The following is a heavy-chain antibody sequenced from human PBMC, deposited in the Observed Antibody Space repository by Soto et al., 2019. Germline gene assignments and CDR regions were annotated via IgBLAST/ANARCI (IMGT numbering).Heavy chain of an antibody. Sequence: QVQLQESGPGLVKPSETLSLTCTVSGGSFKSGSYSWSWIRQPPGKGLEWIGYVYHTGRTSYNPSLKRRVSIAIDTSQYQFSLNLDSVTAADTAVYCCSTDFAYFDSWGQGTLDTVSS. CDR2: VYHTGRT. V-gene: IGHV4-61*01. J-gene: IGHJ4*02. CDR1: GGSFKSGSYS. D-gene: IGHD3-3*01. CDR3: STDFAYFDS.